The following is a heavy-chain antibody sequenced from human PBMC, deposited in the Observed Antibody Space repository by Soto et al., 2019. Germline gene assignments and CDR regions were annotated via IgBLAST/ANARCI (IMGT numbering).Heavy chain of an antibody. CDR1: GYTFTSYA. CDR3: ARDGSGGYSYHTDAFDI. D-gene: IGHD5-18*01. Sequence: ASVKVSCKASGYTFTSYAMHWVRQAPGQRLEWMGWINAGKGNTKYSQKFQGRVTITRDTSASTAYMELSSLRSEDTAVYYCARDGSGGYSYHTDAFDIWGQGTMVTVSS. CDR2: INAGKGNT. J-gene: IGHJ3*02. V-gene: IGHV1-3*01.